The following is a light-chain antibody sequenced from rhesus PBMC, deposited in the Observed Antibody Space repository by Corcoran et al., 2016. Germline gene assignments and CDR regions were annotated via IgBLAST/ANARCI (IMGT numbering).Light chain of an antibody. CDR3: GQGTHWPWT. J-gene: IGKJ1*01. CDR1: QSLVHSNGNTY. CDR2: KVS. V-gene: IGKV2-64*01. Sequence: DVVMTQSPLSLPITPGQPASISCRSSQSLVHSNGNTYLSWYQQKPGQPPRLLIYKVSKRDSGVPDRFSGRGAGTDFTLKISRVEAEEVGVYCCGQGTHWPWTFGQGTKVEIK.